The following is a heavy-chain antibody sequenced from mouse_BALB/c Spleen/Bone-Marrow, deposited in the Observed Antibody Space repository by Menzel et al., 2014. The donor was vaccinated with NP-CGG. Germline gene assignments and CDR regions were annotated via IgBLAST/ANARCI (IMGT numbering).Heavy chain of an antibody. CDR1: GYAFSSSS. V-gene: IGHV1-82*01. Sequence: QVQLKQSGPELVKPGASVKISCKASGYAFSSSSMNWVKQRPGQGLEWIGRIYPGDGDTNYNGKFKGKATLTADKSSSTAYMQLSSLTSVDSAVYFCARGGNYRFDYWGQGTALTVSS. CDR2: IYPGDGDT. CDR3: ARGGNYRFDY. D-gene: IGHD2-1*01. J-gene: IGHJ2*01.